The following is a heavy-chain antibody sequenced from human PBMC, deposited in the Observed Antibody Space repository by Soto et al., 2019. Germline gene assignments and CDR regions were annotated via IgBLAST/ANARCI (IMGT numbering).Heavy chain of an antibody. CDR2: IYYSGST. CDR3: ARAITIFGVLIGTRYYYMDV. Sequence: SSETLSLTCTVSGGSISSYYWSWIRQPPGKGLEWIGYIYYSGSTNYNPSLKSRVTISVDTSKNQFSLKLSSVTAADTAVYYCARAITIFGVLIGTRYYYMDVWGKGTTVTVSS. J-gene: IGHJ6*03. CDR1: GGSISSYY. V-gene: IGHV4-59*01. D-gene: IGHD3-3*01.